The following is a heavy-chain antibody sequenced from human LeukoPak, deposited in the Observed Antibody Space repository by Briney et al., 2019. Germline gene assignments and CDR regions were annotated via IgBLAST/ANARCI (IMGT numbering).Heavy chain of an antibody. CDR3: ASSRYSSSSNFDY. V-gene: IGHV3-21*01. CDR2: ISSSSSYI. Sequence: PGGYLRLSCAASGFTFSSYSMNWVRQAPGKGLEWVSSISSSSSYIYYADSVKGRFTISRDNAKNSLYLQMNSLRVEDTAVYYCASSRYSSSSNFDYWGQGTLVTVSS. CDR1: GFTFSSYS. D-gene: IGHD6-6*01. J-gene: IGHJ4*02.